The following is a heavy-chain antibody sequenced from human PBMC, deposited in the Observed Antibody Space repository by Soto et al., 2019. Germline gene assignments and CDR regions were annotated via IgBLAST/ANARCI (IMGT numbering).Heavy chain of an antibody. CDR2: IYYSGST. CDR1: GGSISSGGYY. CDR3: AREPGSYDYDSSGYNDFAL. J-gene: IGHJ3*01. V-gene: IGHV4-31*03. D-gene: IGHD3-22*01. Sequence: PSETLSLTCTVSGGSISSGGYYWSWIRQHPGKGLEWIGYIYYSGSTYYNPSLKSRVTISVDTSKNQFSLKLSSVTAADTAVYYCAREPGSYDYDSSGYNDFALWGQGTMVNVSS.